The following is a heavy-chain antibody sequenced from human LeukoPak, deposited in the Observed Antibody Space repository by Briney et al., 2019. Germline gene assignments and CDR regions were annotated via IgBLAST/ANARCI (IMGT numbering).Heavy chain of an antibody. D-gene: IGHD5-12*01. CDR2: IYYSGST. J-gene: IGHJ3*02. CDR3: ASLVDIVATSAFAFDI. V-gene: IGHV4-39*07. CDR1: GGSISSSSYY. Sequence: PSETLSLTCTVSGGSISSSSYYWGWIRQPPGKELEWIGSIYYSGSTYYNPSLKSRVTISVDTSKNQFSLKLSSVTAADTAVYYCASLVDIVATSAFAFDIWGQGTMVTVSS.